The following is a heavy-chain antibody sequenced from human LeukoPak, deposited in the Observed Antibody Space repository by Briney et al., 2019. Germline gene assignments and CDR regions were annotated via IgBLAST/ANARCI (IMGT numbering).Heavy chain of an antibody. CDR1: GGTFSSYA. CDR2: IIPIFGTA. CDR3: AAAYYDYSTHFDY. D-gene: IGHD4-11*01. V-gene: IGHV1-69*01. J-gene: IGHJ4*02. Sequence: SVKVSCKASGGTFSSYAISWVRQAPGQGLEWMGGIIPIFGTANYAQKFQGRVTITADESTSTAYMELSSLRSEDTAVYYCAAAYYDYSTHFDYWGQGTLVTVSS.